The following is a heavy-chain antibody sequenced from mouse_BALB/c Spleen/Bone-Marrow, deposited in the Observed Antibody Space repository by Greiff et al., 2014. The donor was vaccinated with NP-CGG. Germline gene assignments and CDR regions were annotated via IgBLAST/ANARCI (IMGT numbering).Heavy chain of an antibody. CDR1: GYSFTGYF. Sequence: EVQLQQSXPELVKPGASVKISCKASGYSFTGYFMNWVMQSHGKSLEWIGRINPYNGDTFYNQKFKGKATLTVDKSSSTAHMELRSLASEDSAVYYCAREGGYYYGSSPYFDVWGAGTTVTVSS. V-gene: IGHV1-20*02. CDR2: INPYNGDT. D-gene: IGHD1-1*01. CDR3: AREGGYYYGSSPYFDV. J-gene: IGHJ1*01.